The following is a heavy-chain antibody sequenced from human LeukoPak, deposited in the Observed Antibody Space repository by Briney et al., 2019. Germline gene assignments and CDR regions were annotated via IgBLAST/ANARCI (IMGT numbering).Heavy chain of an antibody. J-gene: IGHJ4*02. Sequence: GESLRISCQVSGYSFPSYWIGWVRQMPGKGLEWMGIIYPGDSDTRYSPSFQGQVTISADKSISTAYLQWSSLKASDTAMYYCARQGQLRFLEFDYWGQGTLVTVSS. CDR3: ARQGQLRFLEFDY. V-gene: IGHV5-51*01. CDR2: IYPGDSDT. CDR1: GYSFPSYW. D-gene: IGHD3-3*01.